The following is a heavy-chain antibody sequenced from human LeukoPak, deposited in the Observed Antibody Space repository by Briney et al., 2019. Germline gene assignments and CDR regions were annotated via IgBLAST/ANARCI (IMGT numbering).Heavy chain of an antibody. D-gene: IGHD7-27*01. CDR2: IYPGDSDT. J-gene: IGHJ2*01. CDR1: GYSYTSYW. CDR3: ARRGLGIQPVWYFDL. Sequence: GESLKISCKGSGYSYTSYWTGWVRQMPGKGLEWMGIIYPGDSDTRYSPSFQGQVTISADKSISTAYLQWSSLKASDTAMYYCARRGLGIQPVWYFDLWGRGTLVTVSS. V-gene: IGHV5-51*01.